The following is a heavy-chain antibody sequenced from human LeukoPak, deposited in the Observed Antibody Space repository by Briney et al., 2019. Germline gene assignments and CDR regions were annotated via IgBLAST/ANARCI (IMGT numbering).Heavy chain of an antibody. V-gene: IGHV1-2*02. CDR3: ARAGDFWSGYFYFDY. CDR1: GYTFTGYY. J-gene: IGHJ4*02. D-gene: IGHD3-3*01. CDR2: INPNSGGT. Sequence: ASVKVSCKASGYTFTGYYMHWVRQAPGQGLEWMGWINPNSGGTNYAQKFQGRVTMTRDTSISTAYMELSRLRSDDTAVYYCARAGDFWSGYFYFDYWGQGTLVTVSS.